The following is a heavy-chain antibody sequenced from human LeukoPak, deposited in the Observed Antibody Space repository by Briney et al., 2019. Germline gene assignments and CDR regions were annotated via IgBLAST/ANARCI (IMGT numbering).Heavy chain of an antibody. V-gene: IGHV3-9*01. CDR1: GFTFDDYG. Sequence: PGGSLRLSCAASGFTFDDYGMHWVRQAPGKGREWVSGISWNSGDILYADSVKGRFTISRDNAKNSLYLLMNSLRAEDTALYYCAKAHDYGDFGPFDPWGQGTLVTVSS. J-gene: IGHJ5*02. CDR3: AKAHDYGDFGPFDP. D-gene: IGHD4-17*01. CDR2: ISWNSGDI.